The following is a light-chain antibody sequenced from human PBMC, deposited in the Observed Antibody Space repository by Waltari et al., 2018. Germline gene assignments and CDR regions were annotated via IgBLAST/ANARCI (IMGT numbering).Light chain of an antibody. Sequence: QSALTQPPSVSGSPGQSVTISCAGTSRAVGRYNRVSWYQQSPGTAPKVIIYDVTNRPTGVPDRFSASKSGNTASLTISGLQSEDEADYYCISYTPSDTYVFGTGTKVAVL. V-gene: IGLV2-18*02. CDR2: DVT. CDR3: ISYTPSDTYV. CDR1: SRAVGRYNR. J-gene: IGLJ1*01.